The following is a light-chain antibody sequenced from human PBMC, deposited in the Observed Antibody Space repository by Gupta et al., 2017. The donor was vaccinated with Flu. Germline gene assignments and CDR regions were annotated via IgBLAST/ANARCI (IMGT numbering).Light chain of an antibody. CDR2: DAS. Sequence: ETLLTQSPATLSLYPGERATASCRASQSLGNFLAWYQQKPGQTTRLFIYDASTRAAGVPARFSGSGSGTEFTLTISSLEPEDFAIYYCQQRNNFTWTFGQGTKVEVK. CDR3: QQRNNFTWT. J-gene: IGKJ1*01. CDR1: QSLGNF. V-gene: IGKV3-11*01.